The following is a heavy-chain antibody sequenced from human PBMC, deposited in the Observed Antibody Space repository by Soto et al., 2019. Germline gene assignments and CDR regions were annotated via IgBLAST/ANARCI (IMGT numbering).Heavy chain of an antibody. D-gene: IGHD6-19*01. V-gene: IGHV3-30*18. Sequence: QVKLVESGGGVVQSGGSRRLSCEASGFRFSSYSIHWVRQAPGKGLEWVAVISSDGSSSDFADSVKGRFAISRDNSSKNTVCLQMNNLRPDDTAVYYCAKHRSSLQWPPFDPWGHGTLVSVST. J-gene: IGHJ5*02. CDR2: ISSDGSSS. CDR1: GFRFSSYS. CDR3: AKHRSSLQWPPFDP.